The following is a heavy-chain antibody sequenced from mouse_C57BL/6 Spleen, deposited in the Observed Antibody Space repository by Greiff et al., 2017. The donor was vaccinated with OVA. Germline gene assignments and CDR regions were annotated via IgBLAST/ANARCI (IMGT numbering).Heavy chain of an antibody. CDR2: ISSGGSYT. V-gene: IGHV5-6*01. D-gene: IGHD2-4*01. CDR1: GFTFSSYG. J-gene: IGHJ3*01. CDR3: ARQGSSMITRFAY. Sequence: EVQVVESGGDLVKPGGSLKLSCAASGFTFSSYGMSWVRQTPDKRLEWVATISSGGSYTYYPDSVKGRFTISRDNAKNTPYLQMSSLKSEDTAMYYCARQGSSMITRFAYWGQGTLVTVSA.